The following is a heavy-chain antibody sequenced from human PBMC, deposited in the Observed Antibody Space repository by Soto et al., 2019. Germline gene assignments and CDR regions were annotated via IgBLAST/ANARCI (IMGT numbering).Heavy chain of an antibody. CDR3: ARSPYDSSGYPDY. CDR1: GGSISSYY. J-gene: IGHJ4*02. Sequence: SETLSLTCTVSGGSISSYYWSWIRQPPGKGLEWIGYVYYSGSTNYNPSLKSRVTISVDTSKNQFSLKLSSVTAADTAVYYCARSPYDSSGYPDYWGQGTLVTVSS. D-gene: IGHD3-22*01. V-gene: IGHV4-59*01. CDR2: VYYSGST.